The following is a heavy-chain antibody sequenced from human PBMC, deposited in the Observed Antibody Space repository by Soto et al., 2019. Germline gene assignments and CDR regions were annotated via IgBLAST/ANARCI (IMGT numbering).Heavy chain of an antibody. D-gene: IGHD3-16*01. CDR2: IIPIFGTA. CDR1: GGTFSSYA. V-gene: IGHV1-69*13. J-gene: IGHJ4*02. Sequence: SVKVSCKASGGTFSSYAISWVRQAPGQGLEWMGGIIPIFGTANYAQKFQGRVTITADESTSTAYMELSSLRSEDTAVYYSARGEGADNTRPVNYGGQETLFTVP. CDR3: ARGEGADNTRPVNY.